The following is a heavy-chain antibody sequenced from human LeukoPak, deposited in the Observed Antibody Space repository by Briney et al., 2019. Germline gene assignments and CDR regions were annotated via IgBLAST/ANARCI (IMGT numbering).Heavy chain of an antibody. J-gene: IGHJ1*01. CDR2: IKQDGSEK. Sequence: PGGSLRLSCAASGFTFSSYWMSWVRQAPGKGLEWVANIKQDGSEKYYVDSVKGRFTISRDNAKNSLYLQMNSLRSDDTAVYYCARDRGSGWLGNFQHWGQGTLVTVSS. CDR3: ARDRGSGWLGNFQH. D-gene: IGHD6-19*01. CDR1: GFTFSSYW. V-gene: IGHV3-7*03.